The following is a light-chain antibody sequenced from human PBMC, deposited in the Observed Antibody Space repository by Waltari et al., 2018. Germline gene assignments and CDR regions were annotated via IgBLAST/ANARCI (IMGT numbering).Light chain of an antibody. CDR3: QQRRNWPLT. Sequence: EIVLTHSPATLCLSPVERASLSCSPSQRINMYLAWYQQRPGQAPRLLIYDTSNRATDIPARFSGSGSETDFSLTISSLEPEDFAVYYCQQRRNWPLTFGGGTKVEIK. J-gene: IGKJ4*01. CDR2: DTS. V-gene: IGKV3-11*01. CDR1: QRINMY.